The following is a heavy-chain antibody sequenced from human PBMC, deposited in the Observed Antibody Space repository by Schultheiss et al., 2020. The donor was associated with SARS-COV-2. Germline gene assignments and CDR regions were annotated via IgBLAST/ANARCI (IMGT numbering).Heavy chain of an antibody. Sequence: ASVKVSCKVSGYTLTELSMHWVRQAPGKGLEWMGGFDPEDGETIYAQKFQGRVTMTEDTSTDTAYMELSSLRSEDTAVYYCARVKGRDYNSPPDYWGQGTLVTVSS. CDR1: GYTLTELS. CDR3: ARVKGRDYNSPPDY. CDR2: FDPEDGET. D-gene: IGHD1-1*01. V-gene: IGHV1-24*01. J-gene: IGHJ4*02.